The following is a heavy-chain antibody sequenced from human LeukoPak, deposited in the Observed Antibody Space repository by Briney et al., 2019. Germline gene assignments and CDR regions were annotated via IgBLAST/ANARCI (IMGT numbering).Heavy chain of an antibody. Sequence: ASVKVSCKASGYIFTASYMHWVRQAPGQGLECVGWIDPHSGGTNYAQKFQGRATMTRDTSTSTAYMDLSRLRSDDTAVYYCARSCNSASCPLDYWGQGTLVTVSS. CDR2: IDPHSGGT. J-gene: IGHJ4*02. CDR3: ARSCNSASCPLDY. CDR1: GYIFTASY. D-gene: IGHD2-2*01. V-gene: IGHV1-2*02.